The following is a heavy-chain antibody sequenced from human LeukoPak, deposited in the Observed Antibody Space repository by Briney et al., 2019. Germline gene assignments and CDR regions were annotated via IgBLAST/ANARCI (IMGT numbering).Heavy chain of an antibody. CDR3: AGSPWSGYALDY. Sequence: GGSLRLSCAASGFTFSSYWMHWVRQVPGKGLVWVSRINTDGGSTSYADSVKGRFTISRDNAKDTLYLQMNSLRAEDTAVYYCAGSPWSGYALDYWGQGTLVTVSS. CDR1: GFTFSSYW. D-gene: IGHD3-3*01. CDR2: INTDGGST. V-gene: IGHV3-74*01. J-gene: IGHJ4*02.